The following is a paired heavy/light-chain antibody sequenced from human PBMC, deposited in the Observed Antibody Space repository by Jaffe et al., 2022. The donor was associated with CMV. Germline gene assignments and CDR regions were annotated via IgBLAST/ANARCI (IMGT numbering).Heavy chain of an antibody. Sequence: EVQLVESGGGLVKPGGSLRLSCAASGFTVNNAWMSWVRQAPGKGLEWVGRIKSKTDGGTTDYAAPVKGRFTISRDDSKNTLYLQMNSLKTEDTAVYYCTTEVLGWELPYFDYWGQGTLVTVSS. CDR1: GFTVNNAW. D-gene: IGHD1-26*01. CDR3: TTEVLGWELPYFDY. V-gene: IGHV3-15*01. CDR2: IKSKTDGGTT. J-gene: IGHJ4*02.
Light chain of an antibody. CDR1: TGVVTSGHY. Sequence: QAVVTQEPSLTVSPGGTVTLTCGSSTGVVTSGHYPYWFQQKPGQAPRTLIYDTSNKHSWTPARFSGSLLGGKAALTLSGAQPEDEAEYYCLLSYSSVVFGGGTKLTVL. J-gene: IGLJ2*01. V-gene: IGLV7-46*01. CDR3: LLSYSSVV. CDR2: DTS.